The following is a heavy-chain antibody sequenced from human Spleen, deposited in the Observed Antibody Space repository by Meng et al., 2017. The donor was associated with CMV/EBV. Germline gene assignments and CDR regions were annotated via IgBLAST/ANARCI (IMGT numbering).Heavy chain of an antibody. CDR3: TRGPQISWLRSRFAAFDL. Sequence: SETLSLTCAVYGASFSSSYCTWIRQSPGKGLEWIGEINHSGGTNYNPSLKSRVTMSVDTSKNQFSLRLSSVTAADTAVYYCTRGPQISWLRSRFAAFDLWGQGTMVTVSS. J-gene: IGHJ3*01. D-gene: IGHD5-12*01. CDR2: INHSGGT. CDR1: GASFSSSY. V-gene: IGHV4-34*01.